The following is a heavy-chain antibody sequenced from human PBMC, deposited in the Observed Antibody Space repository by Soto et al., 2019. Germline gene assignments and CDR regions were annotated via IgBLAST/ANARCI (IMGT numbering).Heavy chain of an antibody. CDR2: IRQSGDRS. CDR1: GFIFSNFA. J-gene: IGHJ4*02. D-gene: IGHD3-16*02. V-gene: IGHV3-23*01. Sequence: GGSLRLSCAASGFIFSNFAMYWVRRAPGKGLEWVSSIRQSGDRSSYADSAKGRFTISRDNSKNTLYLQMNGLRLDDTAVYYCVTAVRTRIDNWGTGTLVTVYS. CDR3: VTAVRTRIDN.